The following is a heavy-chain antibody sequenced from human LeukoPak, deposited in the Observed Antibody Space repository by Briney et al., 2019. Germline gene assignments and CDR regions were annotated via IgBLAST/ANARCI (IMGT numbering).Heavy chain of an antibody. CDR3: TRLGGIGFDP. CDR1: GFTFSGYG. V-gene: IGHV3-73*01. J-gene: IGHJ5*02. D-gene: IGHD3-3*01. CDR2: IRSKANSYAT. Sequence: GRSLRLSCAASGFTFSGYGMHWVRQASGKGLEWVGRIRSKANSYATAYAASVKGRFTISRDDSKNTAYLQMNSLKTEDTAVYYCTRLGGIGFDPWGQGTLVTVSS.